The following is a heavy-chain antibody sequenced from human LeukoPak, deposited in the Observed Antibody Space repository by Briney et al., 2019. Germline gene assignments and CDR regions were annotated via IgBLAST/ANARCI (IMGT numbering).Heavy chain of an antibody. D-gene: IGHD6-19*01. J-gene: IGHJ5*02. CDR3: ARAPQWPVNWFDP. CDR1: GGSFSGYY. Sequence: KASETLSLTCAVYGGSFSGYYWSWIRQPPGKGLEWIGEINHSGSTNYNPSLKSRVTISVDTSKNQFSLKLSSVTAADTAVYYCARAPQWPVNWFDPWGQGTLVTVSS. CDR2: INHSGST. V-gene: IGHV4-34*01.